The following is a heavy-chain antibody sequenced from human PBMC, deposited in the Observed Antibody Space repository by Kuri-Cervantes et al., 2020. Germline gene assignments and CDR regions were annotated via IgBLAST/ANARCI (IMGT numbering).Heavy chain of an antibody. CDR3: ARVLKYGYTGVLDH. J-gene: IGHJ4*02. D-gene: IGHD5-18*01. CDR2: IIPIFGTA. Sequence: SVKVSCKASGYTFTSYGISWVRQAPGQGLEWMGGIIPIFGTANYAQKFQGRVTITADESTSTAYMELSSLRSEDTAVYYCARVLKYGYTGVLDHWGQGTLVTVSS. V-gene: IGHV1-69*13. CDR1: GYTFTSYG.